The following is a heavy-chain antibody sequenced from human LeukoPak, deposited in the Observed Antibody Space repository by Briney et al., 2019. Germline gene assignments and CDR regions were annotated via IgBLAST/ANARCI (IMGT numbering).Heavy chain of an antibody. Sequence: SETLSLTCTVSGGSISSYYWSWIRQPPGKGLERIGYIYYSGSTNYNPSLKSRVTISVDTSKNQFSLKLSSVTAADTAVYYCARVDDYVWGSYRFHYYYMDVWGKGTTVTVSS. V-gene: IGHV4-59*01. CDR2: IYYSGST. CDR1: GGSISSYY. D-gene: IGHD3-16*02. CDR3: ARVDDYVWGSYRFHYYYMDV. J-gene: IGHJ6*03.